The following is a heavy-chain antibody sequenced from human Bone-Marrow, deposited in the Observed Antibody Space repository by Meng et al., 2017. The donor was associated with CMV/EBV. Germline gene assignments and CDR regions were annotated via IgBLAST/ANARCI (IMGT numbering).Heavy chain of an antibody. CDR3: AHRREDRTNGVCYTEDAFDI. Sequence: SGPTLVKPTQTLTLTCTFSGFSLSTSGVGVGWIRQPPGKALEWLALIYWNDDKRYSPSLKSRLTITKDTSKNQVVLTMTNMDPVDTATYYCAHRREDRTNGVCYTEDAFDIWGQGTMVTVSS. J-gene: IGHJ3*02. D-gene: IGHD2-8*01. CDR2: IYWNDDK. V-gene: IGHV2-5*01. CDR1: GFSLSTSGVG.